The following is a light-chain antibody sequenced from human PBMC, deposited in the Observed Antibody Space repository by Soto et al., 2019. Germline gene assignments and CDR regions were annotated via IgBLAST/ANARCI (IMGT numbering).Light chain of an antibody. CDR3: QQYNSYPDT. J-gene: IGKJ2*01. V-gene: IGKV1-5*01. CDR2: DAS. CDR1: QSISSW. Sequence: DIQMTQSPSTLSASVGDRVTITCRASQSISSWLAWYQQKPWKAPKLLIYDASSLESGVPSRFSGSGSGTEFTLTISSLQPDACATYYCQQYNSYPDTFGQGTKLLIQ.